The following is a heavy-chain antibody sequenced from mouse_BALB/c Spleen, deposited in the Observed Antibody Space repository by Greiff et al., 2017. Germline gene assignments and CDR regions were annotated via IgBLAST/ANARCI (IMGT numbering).Heavy chain of an antibody. CDR2: ISYSGST. Sequence: EVQRVESGPSLVKPSQTLSLTCSVTGDSITSGYWNWIRKFPGNKLEYMGYISYSGSTYYNPSLKSRISITRDTSKNQYYLQLNSVTTEDTATYYCARYYGSSYGGAMDYWGQGTSVTVSS. J-gene: IGHJ4*01. CDR3: ARYYGSSYGGAMDY. D-gene: IGHD1-1*01. V-gene: IGHV3-8*02. CDR1: GDSITSGY.